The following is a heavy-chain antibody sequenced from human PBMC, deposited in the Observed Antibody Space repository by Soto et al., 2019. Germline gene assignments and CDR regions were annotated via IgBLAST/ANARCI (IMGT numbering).Heavy chain of an antibody. CDR3: ATMGTPATGLYYFDY. J-gene: IGHJ4*02. Sequence: SETLSLTCTVSGDSISSNNNYWSWIRQPPGEGLEWIGYIYYSGSTYYNPSLKSRVTISVDTSKNQFSLKLSSVTAADTAVYYCATMGTPATGLYYFDYWGQGTLVTVSS. V-gene: IGHV4-30-4*01. D-gene: IGHD2-15*01. CDR2: IYYSGST. CDR1: GDSISSNNNY.